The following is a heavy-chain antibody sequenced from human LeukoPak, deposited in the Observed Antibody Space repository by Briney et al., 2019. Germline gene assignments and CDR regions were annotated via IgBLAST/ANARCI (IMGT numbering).Heavy chain of an antibody. J-gene: IGHJ6*03. CDR2: ISGSGGST. V-gene: IGHV3-23*01. D-gene: IGHD6-19*01. CDR3: AKSPVADFYYYYYMDV. Sequence: GGSLRLSCAASGFTFSSYAMSWVRQAPGKGLEWVSAISGSGGSTYYADSVKGRFTISRDNSKNTLYLQMNSLRAEDTAVYYCAKSPVADFYYYYYMDVWGKGTTVTVSS. CDR1: GFTFSSYA.